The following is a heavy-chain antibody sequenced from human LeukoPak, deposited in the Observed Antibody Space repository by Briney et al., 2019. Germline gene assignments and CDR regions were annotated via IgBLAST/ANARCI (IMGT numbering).Heavy chain of an antibody. Sequence: GASVKVSCKASGYTFTSYGISWVRQAPGQGLEWMGWISAYNGNTNYAQKLQGRVTMTTDTSTSTAYMELRSLRSDDTAVYYCARGVVTHTGSYYYYYMDVWGKGTTVTVSS. V-gene: IGHV1-18*01. D-gene: IGHD4-23*01. J-gene: IGHJ6*03. CDR3: ARGVVTHTGSYYYYYMDV. CDR1: GYTFTSYG. CDR2: ISAYNGNT.